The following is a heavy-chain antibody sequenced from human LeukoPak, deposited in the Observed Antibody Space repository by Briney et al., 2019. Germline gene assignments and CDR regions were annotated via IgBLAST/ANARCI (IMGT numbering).Heavy chain of an antibody. V-gene: IGHV1-3*01. J-gene: IGHJ3*02. CDR2: ISAGNI. CDR1: GYTSSDYP. D-gene: IGHD3-16*01. CDR3: ARELRRDWGPRYAFDI. Sequence: ASVKVSCKASGYTSSDYPMHWLRQAPGQRFEWMGWISAGNIKYSQNFQDRINITRDTSASTVNMELSSLTPADTAVYYCARELRRDWGPRYAFDIWGQGTMVTVSS.